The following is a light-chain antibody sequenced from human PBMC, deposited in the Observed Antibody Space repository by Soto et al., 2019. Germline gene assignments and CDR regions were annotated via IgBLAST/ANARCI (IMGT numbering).Light chain of an antibody. V-gene: IGKV3-11*01. Sequence: EIVLTQSPATLSLSPGERATLSCRASQSVSNYLAWYQRKPGQAPRLLIYDASNRATGIPARFSGSGSGTDFTLTISSLEPEDFAVYYCQQRSNWPPWTFGQGTKVEIK. J-gene: IGKJ1*01. CDR1: QSVSNY. CDR2: DAS. CDR3: QQRSNWPPWT.